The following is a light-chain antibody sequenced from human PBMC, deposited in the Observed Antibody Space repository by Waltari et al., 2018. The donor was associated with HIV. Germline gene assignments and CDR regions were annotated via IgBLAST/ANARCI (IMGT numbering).Light chain of an antibody. CDR1: SSNFGSGF. V-gene: IGLV1-51*01. CDR2: DYT. J-gene: IGLJ3*02. CDR3: GTWDSSVGAAV. Sequence: QSVLTQPPSVSAAPGQKVTISCSGSSSNFGSGFVSWYQHLPGAAPRLLIYDYTKRPSWISDGFSGSKSATSAALGITGLQTGDEADYYCGTWDSSVGAAVFGGGTRLTVL.